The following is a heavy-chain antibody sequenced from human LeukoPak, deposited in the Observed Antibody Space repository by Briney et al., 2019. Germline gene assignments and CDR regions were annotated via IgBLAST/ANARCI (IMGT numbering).Heavy chain of an antibody. Sequence: GVSLRLSCAASGFTFSSYWMSWVRQAPGKGLEWVANIKQDGSEKYYVDSVKGRFTISKDNAKNSLYLQMNSLRVEDTAVYYCARVVFPSRVSDYWGQGTLVTVSS. CDR3: ARVVFPSRVSDY. D-gene: IGHD2-21*01. J-gene: IGHJ4*02. V-gene: IGHV3-7*01. CDR2: IKQDGSEK. CDR1: GFTFSSYW.